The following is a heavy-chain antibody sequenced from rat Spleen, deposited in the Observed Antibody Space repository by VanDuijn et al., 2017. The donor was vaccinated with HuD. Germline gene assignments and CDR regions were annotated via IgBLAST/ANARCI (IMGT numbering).Heavy chain of an antibody. J-gene: IGHJ2*01. CDR3: AKNWEL. D-gene: IGHD5-1*01. CDR2: IKAKSNNYAT. CDR1: GFTFSDAW. Sequence: EVQLVETGGSLVQPGKSLKLTCATSGFTFSDAWMHWVRRSPEKPLEWVAQIKAKSNNYATDYTESVKGRFTISRDDSKSSIYLQMNNLKEEDTAIYYCAKNWELWGQGVMVTVSS. V-gene: IGHV6-8*01.